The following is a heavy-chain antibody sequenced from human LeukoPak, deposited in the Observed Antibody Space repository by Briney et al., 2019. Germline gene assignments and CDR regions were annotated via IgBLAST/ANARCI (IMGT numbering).Heavy chain of an antibody. CDR3: TGSSKRYCSGEKCHSDYYYYGMDI. D-gene: IGHD2-15*01. CDR2: IRSKSNSYAT. J-gene: IGHJ6*04. CDR1: GFSFSGSA. V-gene: IGHV3-73*01. Sequence: HPGGSLGLSCAASGFSFSGSAMHWVRQASGKGLEWLGRIRSKSNSYATAYAASVNGRFTISRDDSKSTAYLQMDSLKAEDTAVYYCTGSSKRYCSGEKCHSDYYYYGMDIWGKGTTVTVSS.